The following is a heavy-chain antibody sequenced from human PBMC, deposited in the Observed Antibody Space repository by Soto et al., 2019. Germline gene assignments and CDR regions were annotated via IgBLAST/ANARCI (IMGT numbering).Heavy chain of an antibody. V-gene: IGHV2-5*02. CDR1: GFSLATSGVG. J-gene: IGHJ5*02. CDR2: IYWDDDK. CDR3: AHSKDWFDP. Sequence: QVTLEESGPTRVKPTQTLTLTCTFSGFSLATSGVGVGWVRQPPGKALEWLALIYWDDDKRYSPSLKSRLTITKDPPKNQVVLTMTNMDPVDTATYYCAHSKDWFDPWGQGTLVTVSS.